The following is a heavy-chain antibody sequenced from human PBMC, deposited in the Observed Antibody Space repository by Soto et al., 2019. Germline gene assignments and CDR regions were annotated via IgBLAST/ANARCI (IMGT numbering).Heavy chain of an antibody. CDR2: INPSGGST. CDR3: AREVVRGSVLLSYYYYGMVV. J-gene: IGHJ6*02. Sequence: ASVKVSCKASGYTFSSYYMHWVRQAPGQGLEWMGIINPSGGSTIYAQKFQGRVTMARDTSTSTVYMELSSLRSEDTAVYYCAREVVRGSVLLSYYYYGMVVWGQGTTVTVSS. CDR1: GYTFSSYY. D-gene: IGHD6-19*01. V-gene: IGHV1-46*01.